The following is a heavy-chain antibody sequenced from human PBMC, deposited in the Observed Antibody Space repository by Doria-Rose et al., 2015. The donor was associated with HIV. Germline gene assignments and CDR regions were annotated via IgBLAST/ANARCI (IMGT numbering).Heavy chain of an antibody. J-gene: IGHJ4*02. Sequence: QVTLKESGPVLVKPTETLTLTCTVSGVSLSSPGMGVSWIRQPPGKALEWLANIFSDDERSYNTSLKSRLTISRSTSKSQAVLTMTDMDPVDTATYYCARIKSSRWYHKYYFDFWGQGTLVIVSA. CDR1: GVSLSSPGMG. V-gene: IGHV2-26*01. CDR2: IFSDDER. CDR3: ARIKSSRWYHKYYFDF. D-gene: IGHD6-13*01.